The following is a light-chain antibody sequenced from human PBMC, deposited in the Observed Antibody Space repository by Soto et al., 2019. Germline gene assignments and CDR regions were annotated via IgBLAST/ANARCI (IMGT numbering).Light chain of an antibody. CDR1: QSVLYSSNNKNY. V-gene: IGKV4-1*01. J-gene: IGKJ4*01. CDR3: QQYYSTPLT. Sequence: DIVMTQSPDSLAVSLGERATINCKSNQSVLYSSNNKNYLVWYQQKPGQPPKLLIYWASTRESGVPDRFSGSGSGTDFTLTISSLQAEDVAVYYCQQYYSTPLTFGGGTKVEI. CDR2: WAS.